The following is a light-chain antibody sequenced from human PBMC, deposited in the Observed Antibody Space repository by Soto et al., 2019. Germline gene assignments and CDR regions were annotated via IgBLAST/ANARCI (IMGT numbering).Light chain of an antibody. CDR1: QPVSDK. CDR3: QQFNVWHRT. J-gene: IGKJ1*01. Sequence: EVVMTQSPANLSLSPGAGATLSYWASQPVSDKLAWYQQKPGQAPRLLIYGASARALGIPASFSGSGSGTEFSFTINSLQSEDFAVYFCQQFNVWHRTFGQGTKVDIK. CDR2: GAS. V-gene: IGKV3-15*01.